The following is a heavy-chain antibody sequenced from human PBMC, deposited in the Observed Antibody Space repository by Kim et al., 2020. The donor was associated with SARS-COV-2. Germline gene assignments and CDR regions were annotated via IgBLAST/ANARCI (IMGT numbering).Heavy chain of an antibody. CDR1: GGTFSSYA. Sequence: SVKVSCKASGGTFSSYAISWVRQAPGQGLEWMGGIIPIFGTANYAQKFQGRVTITADESTSTAYMELSSLRSEDTAVYYCAREGSYCSGGSCYSGYNWFDPWGQGTLVTVSS. CDR2: IIPIFGTA. J-gene: IGHJ5*02. CDR3: AREGSYCSGGSCYSGYNWFDP. V-gene: IGHV1-69*13. D-gene: IGHD2-15*01.